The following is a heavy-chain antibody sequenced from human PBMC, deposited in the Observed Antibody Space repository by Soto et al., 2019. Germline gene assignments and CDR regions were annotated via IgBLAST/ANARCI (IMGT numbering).Heavy chain of an antibody. CDR2: IKSDGTT. V-gene: IGHV3-74*01. CDR1: GFTVSNYW. CDR3: AKDRGEEGLKFLEWFGGMDV. J-gene: IGHJ6*02. Sequence: LRLSCAASGFTVSNYWMNWVRQAPGKGLVWVSHIKSDGTTSYADSVEGRFTVSRDDAKNTFYLQMNSLRAEDTAVYYCAKDRGEEGLKFLEWFGGMDVWGHGTTVTVPS. D-gene: IGHD3-3*01.